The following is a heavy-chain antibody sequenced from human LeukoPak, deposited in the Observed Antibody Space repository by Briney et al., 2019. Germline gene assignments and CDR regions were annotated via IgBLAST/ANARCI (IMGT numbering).Heavy chain of an antibody. J-gene: IGHJ4*02. D-gene: IGHD2-15*01. CDR2: ISVYIGNT. V-gene: IGHV1-18*01. Sequence: ASVKVSCKASGYNFPSHGISWVRQAPGKGLEGMGWISVYIGNTNYAQRLQGRVTMTTATSTTTAYMELTSLTSDDTAVYYCSRDRSGYCGGTSWLLFDYWGQGTLVTVSS. CDR1: GYNFPSHG. CDR3: SRDRSGYCGGTSWLLFDY.